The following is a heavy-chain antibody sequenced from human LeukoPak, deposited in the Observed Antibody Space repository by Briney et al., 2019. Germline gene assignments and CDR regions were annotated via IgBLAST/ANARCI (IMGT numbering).Heavy chain of an antibody. CDR1: GGSISSGSYY. D-gene: IGHD5-12*01. J-gene: IGHJ6*03. CDR3: ARATESAQRRGYSGYQWLAPGDYYYYMDV. CDR2: IYTSGST. V-gene: IGHV4-61*02. Sequence: PSETLSLTCTVSGGSISSGSYYWSWIRQPAGKGLEWIGRIYTSGSTNYNPSLKSRVTISVDTSKNQFSLKLSSVTAADTAVYYCARATESAQRRGYSGYQWLAPGDYYYYMDVWGKGTTVTISS.